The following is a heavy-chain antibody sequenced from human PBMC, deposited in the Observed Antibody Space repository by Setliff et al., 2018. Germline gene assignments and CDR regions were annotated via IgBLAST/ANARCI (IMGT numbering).Heavy chain of an antibody. Sequence: KSGPTLVNPTQTLTLTCTFSGFSLQTTGGGVGWIRQPPGKAPECLGIIYWDDDKRYDPSLKSRLTITKDTSKNQVVLTMTNMDPVDTATYFCAHTSGGGNSACFDYWGQGVLVTVSS. CDR1: GFSLQTTGGG. CDR2: IYWDDDK. D-gene: IGHD4-4*01. CDR3: AHTSGGGNSACFDY. V-gene: IGHV2-5*05. J-gene: IGHJ4*02.